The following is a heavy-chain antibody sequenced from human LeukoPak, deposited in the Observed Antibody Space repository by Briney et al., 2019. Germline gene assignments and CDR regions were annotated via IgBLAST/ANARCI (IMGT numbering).Heavy chain of an antibody. CDR1: GGSFSGYY. V-gene: IGHV4-34*01. J-gene: IGHJ4*02. CDR2: INHSGST. Sequence: SEALSLTCAVYGGSFSGYYWSWIRQPPVKGLEWIGEINHSGSTNYNPSLKSRVTISVDTSKNQFSLKLSSVTAADTAVYYCARVLVRDYVWGSYRYGPTFDYWGQGTLVTVSS. CDR3: ARVLVRDYVWGSYRYGPTFDY. D-gene: IGHD3-16*02.